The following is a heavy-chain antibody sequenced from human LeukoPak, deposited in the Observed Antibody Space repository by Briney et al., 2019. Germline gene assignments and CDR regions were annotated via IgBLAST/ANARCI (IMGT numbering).Heavy chain of an antibody. CDR2: VNDSGGT. CDR3: GKNWFDP. V-gene: IGHV4-34*07. J-gene: IGHJ5*02. CDR1: IDSFSNYH. Sequence: SETLSLTCAVYIDSFSNYHWNWIRQTPAKGLEWIGEVNDSGGTNISPSLRSQVILSVDTSKNQFSLKFYCARGQGATVPQVGKNWFDPWGQGTRVTVSS. D-gene: IGHD1-26*01.